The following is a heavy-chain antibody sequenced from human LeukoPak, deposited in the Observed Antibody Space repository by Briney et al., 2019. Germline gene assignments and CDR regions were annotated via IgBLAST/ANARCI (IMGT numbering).Heavy chain of an antibody. CDR1: GVNFSSYW. CDR2: IKQDGSEE. V-gene: IGHV3-7*01. D-gene: IGHD3-3*01. J-gene: IGHJ4*02. Sequence: PGGSLRLSCAVSGVNFSSYWMSWVRQAPGKGLEWVANIKQDGSEEYYVDSVKGRFTISTDNAKNSLYLQMNSLRAKDTAVYYCARDAYYDFWSGYPRYFDYWGQGTLVTVSS. CDR3: ARDAYYDFWSGYPRYFDY.